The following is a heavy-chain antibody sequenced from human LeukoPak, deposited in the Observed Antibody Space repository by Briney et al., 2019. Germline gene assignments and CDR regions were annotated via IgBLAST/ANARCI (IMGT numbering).Heavy chain of an antibody. CDR2: IYTSGST. CDR3: ASEGIGLYYFGY. CDR1: GGSISSGSYY. V-gene: IGHV4-61*02. Sequence: SQTLSLTCTVSGGSISSGSYYWSWIRQPAGKGLEWIGRIYTSGSTNYNPSLKSRVTISVDTSKNQFPLKLSSVTAADTAVYYCASEGIGLYYFGYWGQGTLVTVSS. J-gene: IGHJ4*02. D-gene: IGHD2-21*01.